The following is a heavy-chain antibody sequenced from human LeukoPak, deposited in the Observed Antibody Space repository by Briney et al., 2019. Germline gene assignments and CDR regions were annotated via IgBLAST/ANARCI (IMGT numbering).Heavy chain of an antibody. D-gene: IGHD6-13*01. CDR3: ARGQRSSWYRHYYYMDV. J-gene: IGHJ6*03. V-gene: IGHV1-8*01. Sequence: GSVKVSCKASGYTFTSYDINWVRQATGQGLEWMGWMNPNSGNTGYAQKFQGRVTMTRNISISTAYMELSSLRSEDTAVYYCARGQRSSWYRHYYYMDVWGKGTTVTISS. CDR2: MNPNSGNT. CDR1: GYTFTSYD.